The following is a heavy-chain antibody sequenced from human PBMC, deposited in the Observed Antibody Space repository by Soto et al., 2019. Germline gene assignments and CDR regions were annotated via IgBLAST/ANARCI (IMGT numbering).Heavy chain of an antibody. Sequence: GGSLRLSCAASGFTFSSYAMHWVRQAPGKGLEWVAVISYDGSNKYYADSVKGRFTISRDNSKNTLYLQMNSLRAEDTAVYYCAKISPTYYDFWSGYTYFDYWGQGTLVTVSS. CDR2: ISYDGSNK. J-gene: IGHJ4*02. CDR1: GFTFSSYA. V-gene: IGHV3-30*18. CDR3: AKISPTYYDFWSGYTYFDY. D-gene: IGHD3-3*01.